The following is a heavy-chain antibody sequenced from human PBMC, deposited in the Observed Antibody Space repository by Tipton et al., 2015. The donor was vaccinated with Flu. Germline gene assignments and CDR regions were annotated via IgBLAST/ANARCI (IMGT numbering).Heavy chain of an antibody. V-gene: IGHV4-59*01. Sequence: TLSLTCTVSGASITSYYWSWIRQSPEKGLEWIGYVFYSGSTKYSPSLKSRVTFSVDTSKNQFSLKLDSVTAADTAIYYCARLGTTFDAFDVWGQGRPVTVSP. CDR1: GASITSYY. D-gene: IGHD1/OR15-1a*01. CDR3: ARLGTTFDAFDV. J-gene: IGHJ3*01. CDR2: VFYSGST.